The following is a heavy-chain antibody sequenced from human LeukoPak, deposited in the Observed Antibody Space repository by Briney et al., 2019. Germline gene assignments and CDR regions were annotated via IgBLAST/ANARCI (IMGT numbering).Heavy chain of an antibody. CDR1: GYTFTGDY. J-gene: IGHJ6*02. CDR3: ARGDRPRIQLWLRDYYYYGMDV. V-gene: IGHV1-2*02. CDR2: INPNSGGT. Sequence: ASVKVSCKASGYTFTGDYMHWVRQAPGQGLEWMGWINPNSGGTNYAQKFQGRVTMTRDTSISTAYMELSRLRSDDTAVYYCARGDRPRIQLWLRDYYYYGMDVWGQGTTVTVSS. D-gene: IGHD5-18*01.